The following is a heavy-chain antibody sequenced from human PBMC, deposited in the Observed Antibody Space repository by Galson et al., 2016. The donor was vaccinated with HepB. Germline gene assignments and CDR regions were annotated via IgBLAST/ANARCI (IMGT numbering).Heavy chain of an antibody. CDR1: GFNVSNNY. CDR3: GREHQPYYHGMDI. CDR2: IYSAGGT. Sequence: SLRLSCAVSGFNVSNNYMSWVRQAPGRGLEWVSIIYSAGGTYYSDSVQGRFTISRDSSQNTLFLQMNSLRAEDTAVYYCGREHQPYYHGMDIWGQGTSVSVSS. V-gene: IGHV3-53*01. J-gene: IGHJ6*02.